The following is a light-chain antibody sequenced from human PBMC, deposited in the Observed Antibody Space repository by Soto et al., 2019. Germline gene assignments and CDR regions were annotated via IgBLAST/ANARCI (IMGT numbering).Light chain of an antibody. J-gene: IGLJ3*02. V-gene: IGLV1-36*01. CDR2: NDD. Sequence: QSVLTQPPSVSEAPRQRVTISCSGSGSNIGNNAVSWYQQLPGKAPKLLIYNDDLLPSGVSDRFSGSKSGTSASLAISGLQSEDEDDYYCAAWDDSLNGVMFGGGTKVTVL. CDR1: GSNIGNNA. CDR3: AAWDDSLNGVM.